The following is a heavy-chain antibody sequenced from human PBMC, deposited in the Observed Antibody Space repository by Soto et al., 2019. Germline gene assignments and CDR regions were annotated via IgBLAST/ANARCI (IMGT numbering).Heavy chain of an antibody. CDR3: ARGSEYCSGGSCYFDY. CDR2: ISSSGSTI. D-gene: IGHD2-15*01. CDR1: GFTFSSYE. V-gene: IGHV3-48*03. J-gene: IGHJ4*02. Sequence: GGSLRLSCAASGFTFSSYEMNWVRQAPGKGLEWVSYISSSGSTIYYADSVKGRFTISRDNAKNSLYLQMNSLRAEDTAVYYCARGSEYCSGGSCYFDYWGQGTLVTVSS.